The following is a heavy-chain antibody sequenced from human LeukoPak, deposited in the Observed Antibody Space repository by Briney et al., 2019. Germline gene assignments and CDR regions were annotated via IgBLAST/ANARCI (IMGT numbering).Heavy chain of an antibody. J-gene: IGHJ6*02. CDR2: IYLSGST. V-gene: IGHV4-39*01. Sequence: PSETLSLTCTVSGGSISSSTYYWGWIRQPPGKGLEWIGSIYLSGSTYYNPSLKSRVTISVDTSKNQFSLKLSSVTAADTALYFCARQMRWVGYRSYPRGDYYYGMDVWGQGTTVSVSS. CDR3: ARQMRWVGYRSYPRGDYYYGMDV. D-gene: IGHD6-13*01. CDR1: GGSISSSTYY.